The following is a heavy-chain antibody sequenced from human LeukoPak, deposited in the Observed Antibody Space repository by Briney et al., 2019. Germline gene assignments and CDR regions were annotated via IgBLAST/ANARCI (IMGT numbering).Heavy chain of an antibody. V-gene: IGHV3-66*01. CDR3: ARDRRGRGNFYYYGMDV. D-gene: IGHD5-12*01. CDR2: IYSGGST. Sequence: GGSLRLSCAASGFTVSSNYMSWVRQAPGKGLEWVSVIYSGGSTYYADSVKGRFTISRDNSKNTLYLQMNSLRAEDTAVYYCARDRRGRGNFYYYGMDVWGQGTTVTVSS. CDR1: GFTVSSNY. J-gene: IGHJ6*02.